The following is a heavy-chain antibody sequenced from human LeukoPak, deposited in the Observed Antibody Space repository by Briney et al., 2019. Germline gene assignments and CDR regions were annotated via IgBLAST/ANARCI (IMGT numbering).Heavy chain of an antibody. CDR3: ARDKDDYGDYLDAFDI. Sequence: ASVKVSCKASGYTFTGYYMPWVRQAPGQGLEWMGWINPNSGTTNYAQKFQGRVTMTRDTSISTAYMELSRLRSDDTAVYYCARDKDDYGDYLDAFDIWGQGTMVTVSS. J-gene: IGHJ3*02. V-gene: IGHV1-2*02. CDR2: INPNSGTT. CDR1: GYTFTGYY. D-gene: IGHD4-17*01.